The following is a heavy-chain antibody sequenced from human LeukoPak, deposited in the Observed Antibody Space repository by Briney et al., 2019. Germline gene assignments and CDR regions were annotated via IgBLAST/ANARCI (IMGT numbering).Heavy chain of an antibody. D-gene: IGHD6-13*01. CDR1: GGSFSGYY. V-gene: IGHV4-34*01. CDR2: INNSGST. Sequence: PSETLSLTCAVYGGSFSGYYWSWIRQPPGKGLEWIGEINNSGSTNYNPSLKSRVTISVDTSKNQFSLKLSSVTAADTAVYYCARGIAAAGTTTWTLYYYYYGMDVWGQGTTVTVSS. CDR3: ARGIAAAGTTTWTLYYYYYGMDV. J-gene: IGHJ6*02.